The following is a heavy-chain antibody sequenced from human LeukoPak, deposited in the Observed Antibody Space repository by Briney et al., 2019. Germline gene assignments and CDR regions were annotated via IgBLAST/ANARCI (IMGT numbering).Heavy chain of an antibody. Sequence: GASVKVSCKASGGTFSSYAISWVRQAPGQGLEWMGRIIPIFGTAKYEQKFQGRVTITADKSTSTAYMELSSLRSEDTAVYYCARAFYDILTGYYPNWFDPWGQGTLVTVSS. V-gene: IGHV1-69*06. J-gene: IGHJ5*02. CDR3: ARAFYDILTGYYPNWFDP. CDR1: GGTFSSYA. D-gene: IGHD3-9*01. CDR2: IIPIFGTA.